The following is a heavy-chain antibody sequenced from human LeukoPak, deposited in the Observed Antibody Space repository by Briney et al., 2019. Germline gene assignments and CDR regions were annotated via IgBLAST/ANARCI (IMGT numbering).Heavy chain of an antibody. Sequence: PGGSLRLSCVASGFTFSTSSMNWVRQAPGKGLEWVSSISSTSGYIAYTDSVKGRFTIFRDNAKNPLYLQMNSLRAEDTAVYYCTRRHCTATQCFSFDSWGQGSLVTVSS. D-gene: IGHD2-15*01. J-gene: IGHJ4*02. V-gene: IGHV3-21*01. CDR3: TRRHCTATQCFSFDS. CDR2: ISSTSGYI. CDR1: GFTFSTSS.